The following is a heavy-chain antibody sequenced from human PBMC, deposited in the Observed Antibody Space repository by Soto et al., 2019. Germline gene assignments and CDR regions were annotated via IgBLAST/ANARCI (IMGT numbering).Heavy chain of an antibody. D-gene: IGHD6-6*01. CDR3: ARVAARPDQGYYYYYYMDV. J-gene: IGHJ6*03. CDR2: ISSSSSYI. Sequence: GGSLRLSCAASGFTFSSYSMNWVRQAPGKGLEWVSSISSSSSYIYYADSVKGRFTISRDNAKNSLYLQMNSLRAEDTAVYYCARVAARPDQGYYYYYYMDVWGKGTTVTVSS. V-gene: IGHV3-21*01. CDR1: GFTFSSYS.